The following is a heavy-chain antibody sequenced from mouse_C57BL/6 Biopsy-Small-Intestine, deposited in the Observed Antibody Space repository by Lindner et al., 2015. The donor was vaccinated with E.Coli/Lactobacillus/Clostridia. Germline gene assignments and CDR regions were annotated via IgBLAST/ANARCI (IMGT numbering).Heavy chain of an antibody. J-gene: IGHJ2*01. CDR3: ARDYGNPFDY. D-gene: IGHD2-1*01. CDR1: GYSFTGYF. Sequence: LQESGPELVKPGDSVKISCKASGYSFTGYFMNWVMQSHGKSLEWIGRINPYNGDTFYNQKFKGKATLTVDKSSSTAHMELRSLTSEDSAVYYCARDYGNPFDYWGQGTTLTVSS. V-gene: IGHV1-20*01. CDR2: INPYNGDT.